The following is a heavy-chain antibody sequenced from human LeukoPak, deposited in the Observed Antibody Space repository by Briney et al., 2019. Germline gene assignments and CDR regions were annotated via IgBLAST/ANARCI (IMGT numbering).Heavy chain of an antibody. D-gene: IGHD1-26*01. Sequence: ASVKVSCTASGYTFTNYGISWVRPAPGQGLEWMGWISVNNGNTKYARNLQGRVAMTTDTSTTTAYLELSSLRSDDTAVYYCARDYTGSYWAYFQYWGQGTLVTVSS. V-gene: IGHV1-18*01. CDR3: ARDYTGSYWAYFQY. J-gene: IGHJ1*01. CDR2: ISVNNGNT. CDR1: GYTFTNYG.